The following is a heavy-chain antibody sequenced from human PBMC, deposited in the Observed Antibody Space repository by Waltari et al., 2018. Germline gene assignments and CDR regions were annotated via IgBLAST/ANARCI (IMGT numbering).Heavy chain of an antibody. CDR3: ARGVPAAIPDWFDP. D-gene: IGHD2-2*02. J-gene: IGHJ5*02. CDR1: GFTFSSYW. CDR2: INSDGSST. V-gene: IGHV3-74*01. Sequence: EVQLVESGGGLVQPGGSLRLSCAASGFTFSSYWMHWVRQGPGKGLVWVSRINSDGSSTSYADSVKGRFTISRDNAKNTLYLQMNSLRAEDTAVYYCARGVPAAIPDWFDPWGQGTLVTVSS.